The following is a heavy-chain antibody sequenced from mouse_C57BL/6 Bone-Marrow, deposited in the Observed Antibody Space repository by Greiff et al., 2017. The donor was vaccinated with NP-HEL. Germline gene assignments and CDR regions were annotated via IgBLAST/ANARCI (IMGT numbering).Heavy chain of an antibody. J-gene: IGHJ2*01. Sequence: QVQLQQSGAELARPGASVKLSCKASGYTFTSSGISWVKQRTGQGLEWIGEIYPRSGNTYYNEKFKGKATLTADKSSSTAYMELRSLTSEDSAVYFCASGPYYSFYWGQGTTLTVSS. D-gene: IGHD2-12*01. V-gene: IGHV1-81*01. CDR3: ASGPYYSFY. CDR2: IYPRSGNT. CDR1: GYTFTSSG.